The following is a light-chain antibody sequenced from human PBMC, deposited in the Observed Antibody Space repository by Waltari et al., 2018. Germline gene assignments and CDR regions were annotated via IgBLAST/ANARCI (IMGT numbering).Light chain of an antibody. CDR1: SSAVGSYNF. V-gene: IGLV2-23*01. J-gene: IGLJ2*01. CDR3: CSYAGSSTLL. Sequence: QSALTQPASVSGSPGQSITVSCTGTSSAVGSYNFFSWYQQHPGKAPKLMIYEGSKRPSGVSNRFSGSKSGNTASLTISGLQAEDEADYYCCSYAGSSTLLFGGGTKVTVL. CDR2: EGS.